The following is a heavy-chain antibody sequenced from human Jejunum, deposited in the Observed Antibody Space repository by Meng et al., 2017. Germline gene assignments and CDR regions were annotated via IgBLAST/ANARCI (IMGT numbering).Heavy chain of an antibody. V-gene: IGHV4-4*02. D-gene: IGHD3-10*02. CDR2: VYHSGST. CDR3: ARADYVRYFDL. J-gene: IGHJ2*01. CDR1: SGSIERNNW. Sequence: QVPLQESAPGLVKPSETLTLPCAVSSGSIERNNWWTWSRQPPGQGLEWIGEVYHSGSTHYNPSLQSRVTISIDNSKTRFSLSLNSVTAADTAIYYCARADYVRYFDLWGRGTLVTVSS.